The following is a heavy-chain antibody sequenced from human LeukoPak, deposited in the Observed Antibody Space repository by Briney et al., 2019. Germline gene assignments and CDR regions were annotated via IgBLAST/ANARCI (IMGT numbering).Heavy chain of an antibody. CDR3: ARDLGGGGGLRWYSDY. J-gene: IGHJ4*02. Sequence: ASVKVSCKASGYTFTGYHMHWVRQAPGQGLEWMGWINPNSGGTNYAQKFQGRVTMTRDTSISTAYMELSRLRSDDTAVYYCARDLGGGGGLRWYSDYWGQGTLVTVSS. V-gene: IGHV1-2*02. CDR2: INPNSGGT. D-gene: IGHD2-15*01. CDR1: GYTFTGYH.